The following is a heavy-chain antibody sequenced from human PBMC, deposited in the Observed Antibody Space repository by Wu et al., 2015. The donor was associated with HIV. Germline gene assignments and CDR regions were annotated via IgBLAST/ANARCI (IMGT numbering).Heavy chain of an antibody. D-gene: IGHD6-19*01. V-gene: IGHV1-2*02. Sequence: QVQLVQSGAELKKPGASLKVSCTASGYTFTDYSIHWVRQAPGQGLEWMGWIKPNSGDTDFAPKFQGRISMSTDTSIRTAYMDLRSLRSDDTAVYYCVRDQQWPTEYYHYYGMDVWGQGTTVTVSS. CDR2: IKPNSGDT. CDR1: GYTFTDYS. J-gene: IGHJ6*02. CDR3: VRDQQWPTEYYHYYGMDV.